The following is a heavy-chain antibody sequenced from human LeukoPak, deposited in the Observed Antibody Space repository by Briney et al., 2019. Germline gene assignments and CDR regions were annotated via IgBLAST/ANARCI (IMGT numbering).Heavy chain of an antibody. CDR3: ARVGDHFHWYLDL. CDR2: LYSGSDT. Sequence: PGGSLTLSCAASGFTVSTKYMNWVRQAPGKGLEWVSLLYSGSDTYYADSVKGRFTISRDSSKNMLFLHMNSLRAEDTAVYYCARVGDHFHWYLDLWGRGTLVTVSS. CDR1: GFTVSTKY. J-gene: IGHJ2*01. D-gene: IGHD5-24*01. V-gene: IGHV3-53*01.